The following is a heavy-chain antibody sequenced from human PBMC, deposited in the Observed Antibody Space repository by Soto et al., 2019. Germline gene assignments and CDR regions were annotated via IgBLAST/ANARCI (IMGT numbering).Heavy chain of an antibody. Sequence: GGSLRLSCAASGFTFSNAWMSWVRQAPGKGLEWVGRIKSKTDGGTTDYAAPVKGRFTISRDDSKNTLYLQMNSLKTEDTAVYYCTTDGEGGRFLEWSFYYMDVWGKGTTVTVSS. V-gene: IGHV3-15*01. CDR2: IKSKTDGGTT. D-gene: IGHD3-3*01. CDR3: TTDGEGGRFLEWSFYYMDV. CDR1: GFTFSNAW. J-gene: IGHJ6*03.